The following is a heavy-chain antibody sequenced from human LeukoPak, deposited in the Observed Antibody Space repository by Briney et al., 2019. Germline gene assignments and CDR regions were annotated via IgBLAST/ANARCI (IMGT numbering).Heavy chain of an antibody. D-gene: IGHD2-2*01. CDR2: IYYSGST. Sequence: SETLSLTCTVSGGSISSSSYYWGWIRQPPGKGLEWIGSIYYSGSTYYNPSLKSRVTISVDTSENQFSLKLSSVTAADTAVYYCARQPYCSSTSCYLNYYGMDVWGQGTTVTVSS. CDR3: ARQPYCSSTSCYLNYYGMDV. CDR1: GGSISSSSYY. J-gene: IGHJ6*02. V-gene: IGHV4-39*01.